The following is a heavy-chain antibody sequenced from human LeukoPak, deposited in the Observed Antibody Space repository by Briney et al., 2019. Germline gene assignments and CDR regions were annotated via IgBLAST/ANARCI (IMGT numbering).Heavy chain of an antibody. J-gene: IGHJ3*02. Sequence: PSETLSLTCTVSGGSISSSSYYWGWIRQPPGKGLEWIGSIYYSGSTYYNPSLKSRVTISVDTSKNQFSLKLSSVTAADTAVYYCARDVYCSSTSCYGSDAFDIWGQGTMVTVSS. D-gene: IGHD2-2*01. CDR1: GGSISSSSYY. CDR3: ARDVYCSSTSCYGSDAFDI. V-gene: IGHV4-39*07. CDR2: IYYSGST.